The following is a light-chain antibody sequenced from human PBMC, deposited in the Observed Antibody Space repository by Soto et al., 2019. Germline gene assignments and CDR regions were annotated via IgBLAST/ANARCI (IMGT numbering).Light chain of an antibody. Sequence: QSAPTQPRSVSGSPGQSVTISCTGTSSDVGTYNFVSWYQQHPGKAPKFMIYDVTKRPSGVPDRFSGSKSGNTASLTISGLQAEDEADYYCCSYVGSYTSYVFGTGTKVTVL. V-gene: IGLV2-11*01. J-gene: IGLJ1*01. CDR3: CSYVGSYTSYV. CDR2: DVT. CDR1: SSDVGTYNF.